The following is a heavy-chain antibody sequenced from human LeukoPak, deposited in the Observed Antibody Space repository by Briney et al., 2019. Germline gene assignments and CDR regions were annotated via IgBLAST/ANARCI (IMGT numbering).Heavy chain of an antibody. CDR3: ARVTGDLKADGYFDL. D-gene: IGHD7-27*01. V-gene: IGHV4-59*01. J-gene: IGHJ2*01. Sequence: PSETLSLTCNVSGGSISSYYWSWIRQPPGKGLEWIGYIYYSGSTNYNPYLKSRVTISVDTSKNQFSLKLSSVTAADTAGYYCARVTGDLKADGYFDLWRRGTLVPVPS. CDR2: IYYSGST. CDR1: GGSISSYY.